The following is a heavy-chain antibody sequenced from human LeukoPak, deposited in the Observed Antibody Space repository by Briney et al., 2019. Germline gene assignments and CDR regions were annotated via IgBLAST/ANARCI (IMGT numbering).Heavy chain of an antibody. CDR2: INHSGST. J-gene: IGHJ5*02. V-gene: IGHV4-34*01. CDR3: AAAYYDFWSGYYTRGWFDP. D-gene: IGHD3-3*01. Sequence: SETLSLTCAVYGGSFSGYYWSWIRQPPGKGLEWIGEINHSGSTNYNTSLKSRVTISVDTSKTHFSLKLSSVTAADTAAYYCAAAYYDFWSGYYTRGWFDPWGQGTLVTVSS. CDR1: GGSFSGYY.